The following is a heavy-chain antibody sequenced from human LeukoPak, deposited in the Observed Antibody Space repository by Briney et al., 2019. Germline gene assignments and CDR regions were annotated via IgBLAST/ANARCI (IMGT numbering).Heavy chain of an antibody. CDR3: ARDLKTVGATGRDFDY. J-gene: IGHJ4*02. D-gene: IGHD1-26*01. V-gene: IGHV3-21*01. CDR2: MSSSSTYI. Sequence: GGSLRLSCAASGFTFSSYSMNWVRQAPGRGLEWVSSMSSSSTYIYYADSVKGRFTISRDNAKNSLYLQMNSLRAEDTAVYYCARDLKTVGATGRDFDYWGQGTLVTVSS. CDR1: GFTFSSYS.